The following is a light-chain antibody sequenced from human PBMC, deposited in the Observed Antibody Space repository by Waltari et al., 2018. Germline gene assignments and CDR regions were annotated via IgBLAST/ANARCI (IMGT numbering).Light chain of an antibody. CDR2: DVS. J-gene: IGLJ2*01. CDR1: SSDVGGYNY. V-gene: IGLV2-14*03. Sequence: QSALTQPASVSGSPGQSITISCTGTSSDVGGYNYVSGYQQHPGKAPKLIIFDVSNRPSGVSSRFSGSKSGNTASLTISGLQAQDEADYYYSSYISSDTLELFGGGTSLTVL. CDR3: SSYISSDTLEL.